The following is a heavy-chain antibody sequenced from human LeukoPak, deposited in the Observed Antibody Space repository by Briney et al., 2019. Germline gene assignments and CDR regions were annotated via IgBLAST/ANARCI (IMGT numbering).Heavy chain of an antibody. CDR1: GYTFTSYA. J-gene: IGHJ4*02. V-gene: IGHV7-4-1*02. CDR3: AIHPSDSSGYFSY. Sequence: GASVKVSCKASGYTFTSYAMNWVRQAPGQGLEYMGWIDTKTGNPTYAQGFTGRFVFSLDTSVSTAYLQISSLKAEDTAVYYCAIHPSDSSGYFSYWGQGAPVTVSS. CDR2: IDTKTGNP. D-gene: IGHD3-22*01.